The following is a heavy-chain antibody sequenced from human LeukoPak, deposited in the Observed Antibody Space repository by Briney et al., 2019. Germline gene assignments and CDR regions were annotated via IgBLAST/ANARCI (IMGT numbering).Heavy chain of an antibody. V-gene: IGHV4-30-2*01. Sequence: SETLSLTCTVSGGSISSGGYYWSWIRQPPGKGLEWIGYIYHSGSTYYNPSLKSRVTISVDRSKNQFSLKLSSVTAADTAVYYCARDPGDGYGYGTDAFDIWGQGTMVTVSS. CDR1: GGSISSGGYY. CDR2: IYHSGST. D-gene: IGHD5-18*01. CDR3: ARDPGDGYGYGTDAFDI. J-gene: IGHJ3*02.